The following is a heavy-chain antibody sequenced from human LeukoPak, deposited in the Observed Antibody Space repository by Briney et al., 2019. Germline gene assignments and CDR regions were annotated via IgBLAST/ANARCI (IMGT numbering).Heavy chain of an antibody. CDR2: IYSSGST. V-gene: IGHV4-4*07. CDR1: GGSISSYY. J-gene: IGHJ4*02. CDR3: ESHARKRLTSNWDY. D-gene: IGHD1-1*01. Sequence: SETLSLTCTVSGGSISSYYWSWIRQPAGKGLEWIGRIYSSGSTNYNPSLRSRVTMAVDTSKTQFSLKLSSVTAADTAVYYCESHARKRLTSNWDYWGQGSLVTVSS.